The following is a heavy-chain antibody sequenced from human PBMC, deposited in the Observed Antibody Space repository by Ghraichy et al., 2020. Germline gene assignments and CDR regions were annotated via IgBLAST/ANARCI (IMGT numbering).Heavy chain of an antibody. J-gene: IGHJ3*02. V-gene: IGHV4-34*01. Sequence: GSLRLSCAVYGGSFSGYYWSWIRQPPGKGLEWIGEINHSGSTNYNPSLKSRVTISVDTSKNQFSLKLSSVTAADTAVYYCASGYYYDDAFDIWGQGTMVTVSS. CDR1: GGSFSGYY. D-gene: IGHD3-22*01. CDR3: ASGYYYDDAFDI. CDR2: INHSGST.